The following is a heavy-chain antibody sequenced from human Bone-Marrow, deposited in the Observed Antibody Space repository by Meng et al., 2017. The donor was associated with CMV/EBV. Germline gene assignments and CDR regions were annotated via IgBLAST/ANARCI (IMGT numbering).Heavy chain of an antibody. CDR2: ILPFFGVA. V-gene: IGHV1-69*02. Sequence: SVKVSCKASGGTFNRYSFSWMRQAHGLGLEWMGRILPFFGVANHAQKCQGRVTITADKSTSTVYMELSSLRSDDTAIYYCARGPRLRDGLKEAFDYWGQGTLATVSS. D-gene: IGHD5-24*01. J-gene: IGHJ4*02. CDR1: GGTFNRYS. CDR3: ARGPRLRDGLKEAFDY.